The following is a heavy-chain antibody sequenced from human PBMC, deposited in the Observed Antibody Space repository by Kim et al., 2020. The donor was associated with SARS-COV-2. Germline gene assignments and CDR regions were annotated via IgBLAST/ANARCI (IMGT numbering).Heavy chain of an antibody. V-gene: IGHV3-23*01. CDR3: AKMLVMDGFNYFYYY. J-gene: IGHJ6*03. CDR2: LSSGARNK. Sequence: GGSLRLSCAASGFTFDTYAMSWVHQAPGKGLEWVSALSSGARNKYSAAVVSGCSISSSDNSNALLQQLMNSLRDEATAHYYCAKMLVMDGFNYFYYY. D-gene: IGHD3-9*01. CDR1: GFTFDTYA.